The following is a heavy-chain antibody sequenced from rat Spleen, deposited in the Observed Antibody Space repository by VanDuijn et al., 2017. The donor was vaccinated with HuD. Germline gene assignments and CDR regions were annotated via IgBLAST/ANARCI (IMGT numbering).Heavy chain of an antibody. V-gene: IGHV2-32*01. CDR3: TRPSYGGYGV. Sequence: QVQLKESGPGLVQPSQTLSLTCTVSGLSLNSYHVHWVRQPPGKGLEWMGGMWGDGSTDYNSALKSRLGINRDTTKSQVLLKMNSLQTDDTAIYCGTRPSYGGYGVWGPGTMVTVSS. D-gene: IGHD1-11*01. CDR1: GLSLNSYH. CDR2: MWGDGST. J-gene: IGHJ1*01.